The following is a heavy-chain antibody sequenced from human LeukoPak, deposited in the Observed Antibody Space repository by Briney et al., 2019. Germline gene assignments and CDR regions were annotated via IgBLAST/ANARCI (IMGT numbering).Heavy chain of an antibody. J-gene: IGHJ2*01. D-gene: IGHD4-17*01. CDR2: IYHSGST. Sequence: SQTLSLTCAVSGGSISSGGYSWSWIRQPPGTGLEWIGYIYHSGSTYYNPSLKSRVTISVDRSKNQFSLKLSSVTAADTAVYYCARGVSMTTGYWYFDLWGRGTLVTVSS. CDR1: GGSISSGGYS. CDR3: ARGVSMTTGYWYFDL. V-gene: IGHV4-30-2*01.